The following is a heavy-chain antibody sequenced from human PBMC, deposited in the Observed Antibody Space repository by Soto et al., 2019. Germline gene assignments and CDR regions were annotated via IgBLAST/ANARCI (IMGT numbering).Heavy chain of an antibody. Sequence: VSLRLSCAASGFTFSSYAMSWVRQAPGKGLEWVSTISDSGNSTYSADSVKGRFTISRDNSKNMLYLQMHSLRAEDTAVYYCARDRYGDPLWGQDDFDYWGQGTLVTVSS. V-gene: IGHV3-23*01. J-gene: IGHJ4*02. CDR3: ARDRYGDPLWGQDDFDY. CDR2: ISDSGNST. D-gene: IGHD4-17*01. CDR1: GFTFSSYA.